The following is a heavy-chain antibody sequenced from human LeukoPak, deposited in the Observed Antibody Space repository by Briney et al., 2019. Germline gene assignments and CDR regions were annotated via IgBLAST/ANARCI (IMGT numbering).Heavy chain of an antibody. J-gene: IGHJ5*02. CDR1: GYTFTGYC. V-gene: IGHV1-2*02. Sequence: ASVKVSCKASGYTFTGYCIFWVRQAPGQGLEWMGWINPNSGGTNYAQEFQGRVTMTRDTSITTAYMELSTLRSDDTAVYYCALIGDHAWFDPWGQGTLVTVSS. D-gene: IGHD3-10*01. CDR3: ALIGDHAWFDP. CDR2: INPNSGGT.